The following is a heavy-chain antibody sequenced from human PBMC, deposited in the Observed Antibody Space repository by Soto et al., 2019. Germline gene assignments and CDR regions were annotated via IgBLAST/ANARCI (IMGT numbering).Heavy chain of an antibody. D-gene: IGHD2-8*01. CDR2: ISAYNGNT. CDR1: GYTFTSYG. CDR3: ASACKWGDYYCYGKDV. V-gene: IGHV1-18*01. J-gene: IGHJ6*02. Sequence: GASVKVSCKASGYTFTSYGISWVRQAPGQGLEWMGWISAYNGNTNYAQKLQGRVTMTTDTSTSTAYMELRSLRSDDTAVYYCASACKWGDYYCYGKDVWGQGTTDPVSS.